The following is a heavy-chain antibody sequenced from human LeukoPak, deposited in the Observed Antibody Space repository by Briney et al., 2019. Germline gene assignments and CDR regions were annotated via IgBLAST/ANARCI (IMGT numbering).Heavy chain of an antibody. V-gene: IGHV4-39*01. CDR3: ARRLAAAGTVY. D-gene: IGHD6-13*01. CDR1: GGSISSSSYY. Sequence: PSETLSLTCTVSGGSISSSSYYWGWIRQPPGKGLEWIGSIYYSGSTYYNPSLKSRVTISVDTSKNQFSLKLSSATAADTAVYYCARRLAAAGTVYWGQGTLVTVSS. J-gene: IGHJ4*02. CDR2: IYYSGST.